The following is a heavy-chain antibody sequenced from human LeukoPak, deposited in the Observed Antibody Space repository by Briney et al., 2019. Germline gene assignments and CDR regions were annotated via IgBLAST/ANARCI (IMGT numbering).Heavy chain of an antibody. CDR3: ARQLYGYNLNYFDY. CDR2: IYPGDSDT. Sequence: WXXWVGPMPGXXXEWRXMIYPGDSDTRYSPSFQGQVTISADKSISTAYLQWSSLKASDTAMYYCARQLYGYNLNYFDYWGQGTLVTVSS. CDR1: W. D-gene: IGHD5-24*01. V-gene: IGHV5-51*01. J-gene: IGHJ4*02.